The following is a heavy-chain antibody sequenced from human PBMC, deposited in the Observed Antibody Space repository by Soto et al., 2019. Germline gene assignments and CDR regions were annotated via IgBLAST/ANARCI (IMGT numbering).Heavy chain of an antibody. CDR2: ITGSGGST. V-gene: IGHV3-23*01. D-gene: IGHD2-2*01. CDR1: EFTFSTYA. J-gene: IGHJ5*01. Sequence: GSLRLSCAGSEFTFSTYAMSWVRQAPGKGLEWVSTITGSGGSTYYADSVKGRFTISRDNSKNTLYLQMNSLRAEDTAEYYCAKGCGSASCYRFQSSAQGTVVTVSS. CDR3: AKGCGSASCYRFQS.